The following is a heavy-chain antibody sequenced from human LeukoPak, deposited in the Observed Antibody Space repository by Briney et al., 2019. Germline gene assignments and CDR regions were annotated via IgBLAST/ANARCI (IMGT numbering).Heavy chain of an antibody. Sequence: SETLSLTCAVYGGSFSGYYWSWIRQPAGKGLEYIGLIYTTSGNTNYNPSLKSRVTISVDTSKNQFSLKLSSVTAADTAVYYCARGCRDGYSNYWYFDLWGRGTLVTVSS. CDR3: ARGCRDGYSNYWYFDL. D-gene: IGHD5-24*01. J-gene: IGHJ2*01. V-gene: IGHV4-59*10. CDR1: GGSFSGYY. CDR2: IYTTSGNT.